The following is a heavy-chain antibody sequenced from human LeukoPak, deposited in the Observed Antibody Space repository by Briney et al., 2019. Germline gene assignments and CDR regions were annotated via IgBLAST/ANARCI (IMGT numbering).Heavy chain of an antibody. J-gene: IGHJ4*02. V-gene: IGHV1-2*02. CDR3: ARALGRWLQYYFDY. D-gene: IGHD5-24*01. Sequence: ASVKVSCKASGYPFTGYYMHWVRQAPGQGLEWMGWINPNSGGTDYARKFQGRVTMTRDTSISTAYMELSRLRSDDTAVYYCARALGRWLQYYFDYWGQGTLVTVSS. CDR2: INPNSGGT. CDR1: GYPFTGYY.